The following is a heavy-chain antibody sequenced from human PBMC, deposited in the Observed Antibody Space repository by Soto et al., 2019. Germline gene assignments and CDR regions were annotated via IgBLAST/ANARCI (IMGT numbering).Heavy chain of an antibody. CDR3: ARGPYGSGHYQYYYGMDV. CDR2: IYHSGNT. J-gene: IGHJ6*02. D-gene: IGHD3-10*01. CDR1: CGSISSGVFS. V-gene: IGHV4-30-2*01. Sequence: SETLSLTCAVSCGSISSGVFSWTWIREPRGKGLDWIGYIYHSGNTYYNPSLKSRVTISVDRSNNQFSLKLSSVTAADTAVYYCARGPYGSGHYQYYYGMDVWGQGTTVTVSS.